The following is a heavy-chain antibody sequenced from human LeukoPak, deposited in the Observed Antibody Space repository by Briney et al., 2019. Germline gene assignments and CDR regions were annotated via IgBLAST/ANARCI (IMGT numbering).Heavy chain of an antibody. Sequence: GASVKVSCKASGYTFTNFDINWVRQATGQGLEWMGWMNPNTGNAGYAQKFQDRVAITWDASISTAYMDLSSLRAEDTAVYFCATDQVATVGPFGAWGQGTLVTVSS. CDR1: GYTFTNFD. J-gene: IGHJ5*02. CDR2: MNPNTGNA. V-gene: IGHV1-8*03. D-gene: IGHD3-16*01. CDR3: ATDQVATVGPFGA.